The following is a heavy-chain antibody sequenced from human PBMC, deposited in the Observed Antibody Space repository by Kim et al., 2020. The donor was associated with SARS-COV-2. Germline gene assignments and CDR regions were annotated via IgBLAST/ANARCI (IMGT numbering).Heavy chain of an antibody. J-gene: IGHJ4*02. CDR3: ARVRESSSWYGKFDY. Sequence: SETLSLTCTVSGGSISSGGYYWSWIRQHPGKGLEWIGYIYYSGSTYYNPSLKSRVTISVDTSKNQFSLKLSSVTAADTAVYYCARVRESSSWYGKFDYWGQGTLVTVSS. CDR1: GGSISSGGYY. V-gene: IGHV4-31*03. D-gene: IGHD6-13*01. CDR2: IYYSGST.